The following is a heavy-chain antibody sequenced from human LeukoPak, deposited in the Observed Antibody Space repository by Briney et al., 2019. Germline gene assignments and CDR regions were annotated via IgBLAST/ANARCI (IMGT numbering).Heavy chain of an antibody. CDR3: VTEFWYRFDY. J-gene: IGHJ4*02. CDR2: ARWDGSGT. CDR1: GFTFSSYS. V-gene: IGHV3-21*01. Sequence: GGSLRLSCAASGFTFSSYSMNWVRQAPGKGLEWLATARWDGSGTEHTDSVRGRFTISRDNTKNSIYLEMNSLSAEDTAVYFCVTEFWYRFDYWGQGVLVTVSS. D-gene: IGHD3-3*01.